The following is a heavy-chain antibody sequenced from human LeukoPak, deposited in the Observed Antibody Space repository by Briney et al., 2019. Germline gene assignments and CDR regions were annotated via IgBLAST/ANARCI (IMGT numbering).Heavy chain of an antibody. CDR2: ISSSSSTI. CDR1: RFTFSSYS. V-gene: IGHV3-48*01. D-gene: IGHD5-12*01. J-gene: IGHJ4*02. CDR3: AKSGGYDLWEVLGYFDY. Sequence: GGSLRLSCAASRFTFSSYSMNWVRQAPGKGLEWVSYISSSSSTIYYADSVKGRFTISRDNAKNSLYLQMNSLRAEDTAVYYCAKSGGYDLWEVLGYFDYWGQGTLVTVSS.